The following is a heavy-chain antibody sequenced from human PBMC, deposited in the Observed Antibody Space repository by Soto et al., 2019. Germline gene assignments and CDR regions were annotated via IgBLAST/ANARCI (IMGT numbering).Heavy chain of an antibody. CDR1: GFTLSSYW. CDR2: IKQDGSEK. V-gene: IGHV3-7*01. J-gene: IGHJ4*02. Sequence: EVQLVESGGGLVQPGGSLRLSCAGSGFTLSSYWMSWVRQAPGKGLEWVANIKQDGSEKDYVDSVKGRFTISRDNARKSLYLEMNSLRADDTAVYYCARGVRFQGRVYYLDFWGQGTLVTVSS. D-gene: IGHD3-3*01. CDR3: ARGVRFQGRVYYLDF.